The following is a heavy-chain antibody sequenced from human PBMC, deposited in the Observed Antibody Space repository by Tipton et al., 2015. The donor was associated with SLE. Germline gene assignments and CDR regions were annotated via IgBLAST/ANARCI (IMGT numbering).Heavy chain of an antibody. CDR1: GGSFSGYS. CDR3: AREVEGYSSDWYYYYYYMDV. J-gene: IGHJ6*03. CDR2: INHSGST. D-gene: IGHD6-19*01. V-gene: IGHV4-34*01. Sequence: LSLTCAVYGGSFSGYSWSWIRQPPGKGLEWIGEINHSGSTNYNPSLKSRVTISVDTYKNQFSLQLSSVTAADTAVYYCAREVEGYSSDWYYYYYYMDVWGKGTTVTVSS.